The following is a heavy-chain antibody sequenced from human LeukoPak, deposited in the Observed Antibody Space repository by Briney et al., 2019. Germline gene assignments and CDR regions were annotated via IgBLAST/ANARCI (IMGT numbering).Heavy chain of an antibody. CDR3: ARESGSSGGSWYRKRMGY. J-gene: IGHJ4*02. Sequence: PGGSLRLSCAASGFTFSSYAMHWVRQAPGKGLEWVAVISYDGSNKYYADSVKGRFTISRDNSKNTLYLQMNSLRAEDTAVYYCARESGSSGGSWYRKRMGYWGQGTLVTVSS. V-gene: IGHV3-30*04. CDR2: ISYDGSNK. D-gene: IGHD2-15*01. CDR1: GFTFSSYA.